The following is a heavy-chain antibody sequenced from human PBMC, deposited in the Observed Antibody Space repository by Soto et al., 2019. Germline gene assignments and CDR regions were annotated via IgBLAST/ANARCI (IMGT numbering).Heavy chain of an antibody. V-gene: IGHV3-21*01. J-gene: IGHJ6*03. Sequence: GGSLRLSCAASGFTFSSYSMNWVRQAPGKGLEWVSSISSSSSYIYYADSVKGRFTISRDNAKNSLYLQMNSLRAEDTAVYYCARDTEQPLTQLETEYYYYYYMDVWGKGTTVTVSS. CDR1: GFTFSSYS. CDR2: ISSSSSYI. D-gene: IGHD6-6*01. CDR3: ARDTEQPLTQLETEYYYYYYMDV.